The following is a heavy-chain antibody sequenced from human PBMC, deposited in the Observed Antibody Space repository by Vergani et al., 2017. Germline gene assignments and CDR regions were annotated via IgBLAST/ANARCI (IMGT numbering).Heavy chain of an antibody. D-gene: IGHD2-2*01. CDR3: ALSRTDAFDI. J-gene: IGHJ3*02. Sequence: QVTLKESVPALVKPTQTLTLTCTFSGFSLSTSGMRVSWIRQPPGKALEWLARIDWDDDKFYSTSLKTRLTISKDTSKNQVVLTMTNMDPVDTATYYCALSRTDAFDIWGQGTMVTVSS. CDR2: IDWDDDK. V-gene: IGHV2-70*04. CDR1: GFSLSTSGMR.